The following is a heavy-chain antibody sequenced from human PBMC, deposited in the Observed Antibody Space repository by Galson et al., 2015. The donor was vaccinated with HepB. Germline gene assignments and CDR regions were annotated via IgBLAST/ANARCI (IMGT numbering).Heavy chain of an antibody. D-gene: IGHD3-10*01. V-gene: IGHV1-2*06. J-gene: IGHJ6*03. CDR1: GYTFTGYH. Sequence: SVKVSCKASGYTFTGYHMHWVRQAPGQGLEWMGRINPNSGGTNYAQKFQGRVTMTRDTSISTAYMELSRLRSDDTAVYYCARAPIPGHVLLWSHWYYYYMDVWGKGTTVTVSS. CDR3: ARAPIPGHVLLWSHWYYYYMDV. CDR2: INPNSGGT.